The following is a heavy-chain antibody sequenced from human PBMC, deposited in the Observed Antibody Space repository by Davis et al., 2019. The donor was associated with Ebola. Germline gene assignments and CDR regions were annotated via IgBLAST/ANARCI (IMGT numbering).Heavy chain of an antibody. CDR1: EYSFSTHW. J-gene: IGHJ3*02. CDR3: ASLRRTITGMDDGFDI. D-gene: IGHD2-8*02. Sequence: GESLKISCQDSEYSFSTHWIGWVRQMPGKGLEWMGLIYTGDSDIRYSPSFRGQVTISADKSFKTAFLQWSSLKASDTAMYYCASLRRTITGMDDGFDIWGQGTMVTVSS. V-gene: IGHV5-51*01. CDR2: IYTGDSDI.